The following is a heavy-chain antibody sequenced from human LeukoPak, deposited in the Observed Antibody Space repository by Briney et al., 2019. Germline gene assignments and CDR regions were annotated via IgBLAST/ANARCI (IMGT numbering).Heavy chain of an antibody. D-gene: IGHD3-10*02. CDR2: IKQDGSEK. CDR1: GFTSISYW. V-gene: IGHV3-7*01. J-gene: IGHJ4*02. CDR3: ARGTMFPYYFDY. Sequence: GGSLRLSCAASGFTSISYWMSWVRQAPGKGLEWVANIKQDGSEKYYVDSVKGRFTISRDNAKTSLSLQMNSLRAEDTAVYYCARGTMFPYYFDYWGQGTLVTVSS.